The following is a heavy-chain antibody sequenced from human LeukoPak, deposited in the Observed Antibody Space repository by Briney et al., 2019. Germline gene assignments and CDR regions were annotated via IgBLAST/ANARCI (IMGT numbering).Heavy chain of an antibody. V-gene: IGHV3-23*01. CDR2: ISGSGGST. Sequence: PGGSLRLSCAASGFTFNSYAMRGVRQAPGKGLECVSDISGSGGSTYYADSVMVRCTSSRDNSKNTLYLQMNSLRAEDTAVYYCTTSDIVVVPAAREMYYFDYWGQGTRVTVSS. CDR3: TTSDIVVVPAAREMYYFDY. CDR1: GFTFNSYA. J-gene: IGHJ4*02. D-gene: IGHD2-2*01.